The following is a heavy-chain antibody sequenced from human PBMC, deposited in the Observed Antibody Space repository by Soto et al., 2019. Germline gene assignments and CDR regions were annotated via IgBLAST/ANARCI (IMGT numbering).Heavy chain of an antibody. CDR2: IYYSGST. D-gene: IGHD2-21*02. V-gene: IGHV4-31*03. J-gene: IGHJ3*02. Sequence: QVQLQESGPGLVKPSQTLSLTCTVSGGSISSGGYYWSWIRQHPGKGLEWIGYIYYSGSTYYNPSLKSRVTISVDTSKNQFSLELSSVTAADTAVYYCARAGTYCGGDCSDAFDIWGQGTMVTVSS. CDR1: GGSISSGGYY. CDR3: ARAGTYCGGDCSDAFDI.